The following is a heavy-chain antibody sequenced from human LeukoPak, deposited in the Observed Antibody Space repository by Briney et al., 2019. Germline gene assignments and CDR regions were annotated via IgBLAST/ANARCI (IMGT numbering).Heavy chain of an antibody. CDR2: IIGDGSTT. D-gene: IGHD2-15*01. V-gene: IGHV3-74*01. CDR3: TRRVSATRWFDP. Sequence: PGGSLRLSCAASGFTFSDYWMHWVRQAPGKGLELVSRIIGDGSTTIYADSVKGRFTISRDNAENTMYLQMNSLRVEDTAVYYCTRRVSATRWFDPWGQGTLVTVSS. J-gene: IGHJ5*02. CDR1: GFTFSDYW.